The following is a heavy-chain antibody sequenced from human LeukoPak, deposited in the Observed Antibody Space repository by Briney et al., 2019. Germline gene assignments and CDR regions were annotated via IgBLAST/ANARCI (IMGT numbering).Heavy chain of an antibody. CDR3: ASPSTIGYSSAWYVLADAFDI. CDR1: GFSISSGYY. CDR2: IYHSGST. V-gene: IGHV4-38-2*02. Sequence: NSSETLSLTCTVSGFSISSGYYWGWIRQPPGKGLEWIGSIYHSGSTYYNPSLKSRVTISVDTSKNQFSLKLSSVTAADTAVYYCASPSTIGYSSAWYVLADAFDIWGQGTMVTVSS. D-gene: IGHD6-19*01. J-gene: IGHJ3*02.